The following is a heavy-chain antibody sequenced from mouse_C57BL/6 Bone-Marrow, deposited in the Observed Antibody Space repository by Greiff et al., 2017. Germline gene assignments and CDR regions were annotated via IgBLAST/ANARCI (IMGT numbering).Heavy chain of an antibody. V-gene: IGHV1-19*01. CDR3: ARDGGAMDY. CDR1: GYTFTDYY. CDR2: VNPYNGGT. D-gene: IGHD2-3*01. Sequence: VESGASVKMSCKASGYTFTDYYMNRVKQSHGKSLEWLGVVNPYNGGTSYNQKFKGKATLTVDKSSSTAYMELNSLTSEDSAVYYYARDGGAMDYWGQGTSVTVSS. J-gene: IGHJ4*01.